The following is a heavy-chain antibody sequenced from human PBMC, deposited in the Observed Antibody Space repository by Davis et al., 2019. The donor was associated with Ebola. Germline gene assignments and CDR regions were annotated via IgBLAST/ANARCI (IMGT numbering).Heavy chain of an antibody. D-gene: IGHD6-13*01. Sequence: PSETLSPTCTVSDGFISSYYWNWIRQLPGKGLEWIGYIYYSGSTNYNPSLKSRVTISVDTSKNQFSLKLSSVTAADTAVYYCARDRGSSWYLSWFDPWGQGTLVTVSS. CDR1: DGFISSYY. CDR3: ARDRGSSWYLSWFDP. V-gene: IGHV4-59*01. J-gene: IGHJ5*02. CDR2: IYYSGST.